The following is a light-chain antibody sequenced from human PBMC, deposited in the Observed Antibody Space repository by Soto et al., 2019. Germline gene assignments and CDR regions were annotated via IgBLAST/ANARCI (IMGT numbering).Light chain of an antibody. CDR2: DAS. V-gene: IGKV1-5*01. CDR1: QSISSW. J-gene: IGKJ1*01. CDR3: QQYNSYSET. Sequence: DIRMTQSPSTLSASLGDRVTITCRASQSISSWLAWYQQKPGKAPKLLIYDASSLESGVPSRFSGSGSGTEFTLTISSLQPDDFATYYCQQYNSYSETFGQGTKV.